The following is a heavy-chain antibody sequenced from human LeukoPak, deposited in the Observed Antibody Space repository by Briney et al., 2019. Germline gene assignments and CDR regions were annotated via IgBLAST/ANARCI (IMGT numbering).Heavy chain of an antibody. Sequence: GGSLRLSCAASGFTFGSYEMSWVRQPPGKGLEWVAYIGTIISTTYYADSVKGRFTVSRDDAKSSLYLQMSSLRAEDTAIYYCARSVYDLRGQRLVPGLDYWGQGTLVTVSS. J-gene: IGHJ4*02. CDR1: GFTFGSYE. CDR2: IGTIISTT. CDR3: ARSVYDLRGQRLVPGLDY. V-gene: IGHV3-48*03. D-gene: IGHD6-13*01.